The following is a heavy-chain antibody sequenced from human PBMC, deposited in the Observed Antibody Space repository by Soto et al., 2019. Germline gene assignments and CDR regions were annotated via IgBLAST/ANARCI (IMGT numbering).Heavy chain of an antibody. CDR2: ISGSGGST. V-gene: IGHV3-23*01. Sequence: HPGGSLRLSCAASGFTFNNYAMNWVRQAPGKGLEWVSTISGSGGSTYYADSVKGRFTISRDNSKNTLYLQMNSLRAEDTAVYYCAKSEWELLNWFDPWGQGTLVTVSS. D-gene: IGHD1-26*01. CDR3: AKSEWELLNWFDP. CDR1: GFTFNNYA. J-gene: IGHJ5*02.